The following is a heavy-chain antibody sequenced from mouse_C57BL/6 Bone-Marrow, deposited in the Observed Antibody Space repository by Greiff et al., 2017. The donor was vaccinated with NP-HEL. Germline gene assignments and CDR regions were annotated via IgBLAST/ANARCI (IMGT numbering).Heavy chain of an antibody. CDR1: GFSINSDCY. Sequence: EVKLVESGPRLVRPSQTLSLTCTVTGFSINSDCYWIWIRQFPGNKLEYIGYTFYSGITYYNPSLESRTYITRATSKNQFSLKLSSVTTEDTATYYCARAPDYDYDGGAMDYWGQGTSVTVSS. D-gene: IGHD2-4*01. J-gene: IGHJ4*01. CDR3: ARAPDYDYDGGAMDY. CDR2: TFYSGIT. V-gene: IGHV3-3*01.